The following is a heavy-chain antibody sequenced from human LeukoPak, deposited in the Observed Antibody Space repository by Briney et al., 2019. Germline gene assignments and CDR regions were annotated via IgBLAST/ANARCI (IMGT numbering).Heavy chain of an antibody. V-gene: IGHV1-46*03. D-gene: IGHD5-12*01. CDR3: ASQATWIDY. Sequence: ASVKVSCKASGYTFTSYYMHWVRQAPGQGLEWMGMITPSGGSTTYAQKFQGRVTMTRDTSTSTIYMELSSLRSEDTAVYHCASQATWIDYWGQGTLVTVSS. CDR1: GYTFTSYY. J-gene: IGHJ4*02. CDR2: ITPSGGST.